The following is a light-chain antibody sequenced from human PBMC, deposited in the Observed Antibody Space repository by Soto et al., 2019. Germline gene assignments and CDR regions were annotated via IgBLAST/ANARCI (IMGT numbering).Light chain of an antibody. CDR3: QQYNSWPLT. CDR2: DIS. CDR1: QSVSSN. V-gene: IGKV3D-15*01. J-gene: IGKJ4*01. Sequence: ETVMTQSPATLSVSPGERATLSCRASQSVSSNLAWYQQKPGQPPRLLIYDISTRATGIPTRFSGSGSGTELTLTISSLQSEDFAVYYCQQYNSWPLTFGGGTKVEIK.